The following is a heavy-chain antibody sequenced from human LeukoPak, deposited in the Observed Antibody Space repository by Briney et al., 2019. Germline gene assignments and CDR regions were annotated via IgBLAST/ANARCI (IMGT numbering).Heavy chain of an antibody. Sequence: GGSLRLSCAASGFTFDDYAMHWVRQAPGKGLEWVSGISWNSDSIGYGDSVKGRFTISRDNVKNSLYLQMNSLRAEDTALYYCAKDLYSSSSGLADYWGQGTLVTVSS. V-gene: IGHV3-9*01. CDR3: AKDLYSSSSGLADY. D-gene: IGHD6-6*01. J-gene: IGHJ4*02. CDR1: GFTFDDYA. CDR2: ISWNSDSI.